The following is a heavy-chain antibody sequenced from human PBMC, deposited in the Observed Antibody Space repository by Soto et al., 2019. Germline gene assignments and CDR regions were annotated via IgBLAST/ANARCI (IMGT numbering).Heavy chain of an antibody. CDR2: TSWDGNNI. Sequence: QVQLVESGGGVVQPGGSLRLSCAASGFTFSGYAMHWVRQPPGKGLEWVAVTSWDGNNIYYADSVKGRFTISRDNSKNTLYLQMNSLRADDMAVYYCAKVVVPAAMVNYYYGMDVWGQGTTVTVSS. CDR1: GFTFSGYA. CDR3: AKVVVPAAMVNYYYGMDV. V-gene: IGHV3-30*04. D-gene: IGHD2-2*01. J-gene: IGHJ6*02.